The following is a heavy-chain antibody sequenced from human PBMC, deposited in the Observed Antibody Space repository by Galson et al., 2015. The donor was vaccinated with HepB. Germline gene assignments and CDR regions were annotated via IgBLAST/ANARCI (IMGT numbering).Heavy chain of an antibody. CDR2: IDPSDSST. CDR3: ARRSYPAPLWYFDL. J-gene: IGHJ2*01. CDR1: GYSFTSYW. V-gene: IGHV5-10-1*01. Sequence: QSGAEVKKPGESLRISCQGSGYSFTSYWITWVRQMPGKGLEWMGRIDPSDSSTNYSPSFQGHVTISADKSINTAYLHLGSLKASDTAMYYCARRSYPAPLWYFDLWGRGTLVTVSS. D-gene: IGHD3-10*01.